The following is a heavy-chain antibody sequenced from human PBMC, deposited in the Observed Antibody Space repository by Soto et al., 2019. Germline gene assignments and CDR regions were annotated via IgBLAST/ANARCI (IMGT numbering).Heavy chain of an antibody. Sequence: PSETLSLTCTVSGGSISSGGYYWSWIRQHPGKGLEWIGYIYYSGSTYYNPSLKSRVTISVDTSKNQFSLKLSSVTAADTAVYYCASGGEGSSSSSFWHWVPQKNWFDPWGQGTLVTVSS. J-gene: IGHJ5*02. CDR3: ASGGEGSSSSSFWHWVPQKNWFDP. D-gene: IGHD6-6*01. CDR2: IYYSGST. V-gene: IGHV4-31*03. CDR1: GGSISSGGYY.